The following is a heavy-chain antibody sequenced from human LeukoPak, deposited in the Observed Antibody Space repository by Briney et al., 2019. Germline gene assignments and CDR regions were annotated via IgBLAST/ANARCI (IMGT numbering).Heavy chain of an antibody. CDR1: GGSINSDSDY. CDR3: ARTYCGGDCYSSRGWFDP. J-gene: IGHJ5*02. Sequence: SETLSLTCSVSGGSINSDSDYWSWIRQPAGKGLQWIGRIFASGTANYNPSLKGRVTLSVDTSRNQFSLNLSSVTAADTAVYYCARTYCGGDCYSSRGWFDPWGQGTLVTVSS. V-gene: IGHV4-61*02. D-gene: IGHD2-21*02. CDR2: IFASGTA.